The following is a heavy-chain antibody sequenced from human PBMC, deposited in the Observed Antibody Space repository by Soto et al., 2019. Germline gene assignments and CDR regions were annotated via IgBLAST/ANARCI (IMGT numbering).Heavy chain of an antibody. CDR2: IYHSGST. D-gene: IGHD5-12*01. Sequence: SETLSLTCAVSGGSISSGGYSWSWIRQPPGKGLECIGYIYHSGSTYYNPSLKSRVTISVDTSKNQFSLKLSSVTAADTAVYYCAKDLREMATIRPDYWGQGILVTVSS. CDR1: GGSISSGGYS. J-gene: IGHJ4*02. V-gene: IGHV4-30-2*05. CDR3: AKDLREMATIRPDY.